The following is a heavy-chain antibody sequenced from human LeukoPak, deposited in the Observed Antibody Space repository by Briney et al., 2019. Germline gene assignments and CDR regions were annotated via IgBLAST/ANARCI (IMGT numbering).Heavy chain of an antibody. D-gene: IGHD3-10*02. Sequence: GGSLRLSCAASGFTFSSYAMSWVCQAPGKGLEWVSAISGSGGSTYYADSVKGRFTISRDNSKNTLYLQMNSLRAEDTAVYYCAKVVTYVQTFDIWGQGTMVTVSS. CDR3: AKVVTYVQTFDI. V-gene: IGHV3-23*01. J-gene: IGHJ3*02. CDR2: ISGSGGST. CDR1: GFTFSSYA.